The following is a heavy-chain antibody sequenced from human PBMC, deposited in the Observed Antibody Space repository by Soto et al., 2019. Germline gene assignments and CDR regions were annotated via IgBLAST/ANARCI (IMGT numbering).Heavy chain of an antibody. V-gene: IGHV1-69*01. D-gene: IGHD1-20*01. CDR3: ARSPGITGTRASRYGMDV. CDR2: IIPIFGAP. Sequence: QVQLVQSGAEVKQPGSSVRVSCKSSGDTFNTFAISWVRQAPGQGLEWMGGIIPIFGAPDYAQQCPGRVTISADEATRTAYLDLRRLRSEYTAVYYWARSPGITGTRASRYGMDVWGQGTTVTVSS. CDR1: GDTFNTFA. J-gene: IGHJ6*02.